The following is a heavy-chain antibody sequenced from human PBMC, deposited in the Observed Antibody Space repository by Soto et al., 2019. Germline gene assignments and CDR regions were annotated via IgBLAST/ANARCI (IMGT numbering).Heavy chain of an antibody. CDR3: ARDFYPLAYYFDY. CDR1: GYRFTNHG. J-gene: IGHJ4*02. CDR2: ISGNDGKT. Sequence: GASVKVSCKASGYRFTNHGISWVRQAPGQGLEWMGWISGNDGKTKYARKFQGRVNMTTDTSTSTAYMEMNSLRHDDTAVYYCARDFYPLAYYFDYWGQGTLVTVSS. V-gene: IGHV1-18*01.